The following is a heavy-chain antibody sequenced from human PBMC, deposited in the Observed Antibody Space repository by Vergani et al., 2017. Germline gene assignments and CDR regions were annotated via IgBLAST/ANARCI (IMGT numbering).Heavy chain of an antibody. V-gene: IGHV1-69*01. CDR2: IIPIFGTA. Sequence: QVQLVQSGAEVKKPGSSVKVSCKASGGTFSSYAISWVRQAPGQGLEWMGGIIPIFGTANYAQKFQGRVTITADESTSTAYMELSSLRSEDTAVYYCASRAVAGNSLSESPYLIDYWGQGTLVTVSS. CDR1: GGTFSSYA. D-gene: IGHD6-19*01. J-gene: IGHJ4*02. CDR3: ASRAVAGNSLSESPYLIDY.